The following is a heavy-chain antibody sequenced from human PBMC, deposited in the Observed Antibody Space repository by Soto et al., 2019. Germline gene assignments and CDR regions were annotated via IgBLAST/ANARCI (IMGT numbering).Heavy chain of an antibody. D-gene: IGHD2-2*01. Sequence: GGSLRLSCAASGFTFRNFVMHCVRQAPGKGLEWVAVISYAGNNIYYADSVKGRFTISRDNSGNTLYMEMSSLRGEDTAVYYCAGDPLPEYWGQGTLVTVSS. V-gene: IGHV3-30*03. J-gene: IGHJ4*02. CDR1: GFTFRNFV. CDR3: AGDPLPEY. CDR2: ISYAGNNI.